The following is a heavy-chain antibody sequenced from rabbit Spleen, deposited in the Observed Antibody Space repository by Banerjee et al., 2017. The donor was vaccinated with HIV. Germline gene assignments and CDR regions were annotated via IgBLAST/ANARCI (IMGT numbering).Heavy chain of an antibody. CDR2: MHIFDYST. J-gene: IGHJ4*01. D-gene: IGHD6-1*01. Sequence: QSLEESGGDLVKPEGSLTLTCTASGFSFSSTYYFCWVRQAPGKGLEWIACMHIFDYSTWYASWAKGRFTISKTSSTTVTLQMTRLTAADTATYFCAKNTGGHDYAYALDLWGPGTLVTVS. CDR1: GFSFSSTYY. CDR3: AKNTGGHDYAYALDL. V-gene: IGHV1S40*01.